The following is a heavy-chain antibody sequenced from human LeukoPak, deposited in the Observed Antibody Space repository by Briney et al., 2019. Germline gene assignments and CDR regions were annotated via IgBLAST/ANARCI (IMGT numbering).Heavy chain of an antibody. V-gene: IGHV1-69*06. D-gene: IGHD3-9*01. CDR2: IIPIFGTA. CDR1: GGTFSSYA. J-gene: IGHJ5*02. CDR3: ASSRVPFYDKSVYRWFDP. Sequence: WASVKVSCKASGGTFSSYAISWVRQAPGQGLEWMGGIIPIFGTANYAQKFQGRVTITADKSTSTAYMELSSLRSEDTAVYYCASSRVPFYDKSVYRWFDPWGQGTLVTVSS.